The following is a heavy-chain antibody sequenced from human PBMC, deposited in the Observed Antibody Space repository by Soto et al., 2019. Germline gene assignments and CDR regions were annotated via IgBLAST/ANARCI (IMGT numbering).Heavy chain of an antibody. CDR1: GFTFSSYS. Sequence: PGGSLRLSCAASGFTFSSYSMNWVRQAPGKGLEWVSYISSSSSTIYYADSVKGRFTISRDNAKNSLYLQMNSLKTEDTAVYYCTRHDSNYDFWSGSTPRYGMDVWGQGTTVSVSS. J-gene: IGHJ6*02. D-gene: IGHD3-3*01. V-gene: IGHV3-48*01. CDR3: TRHDSNYDFWSGSTPRYGMDV. CDR2: ISSSSSTI.